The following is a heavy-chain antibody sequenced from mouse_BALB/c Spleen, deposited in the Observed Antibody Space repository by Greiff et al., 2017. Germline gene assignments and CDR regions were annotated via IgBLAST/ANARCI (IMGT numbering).Heavy chain of an antibody. V-gene: IGHV5-4*02. J-gene: IGHJ4*01. Sequence: DVMLVESGGGLVKPGGSLKLSCAASGFTFSDYYMYWVRQTPEKRLEWVATISDGGSYTYYPDSVKGRFTISRDNAKNNLYLQMSSLKSEDTAMYYCARSITTGMDYWGQGTSVTVSS. CDR1: GFTFSDYY. D-gene: IGHD1-1*01. CDR3: ARSITTGMDY. CDR2: ISDGGSYT.